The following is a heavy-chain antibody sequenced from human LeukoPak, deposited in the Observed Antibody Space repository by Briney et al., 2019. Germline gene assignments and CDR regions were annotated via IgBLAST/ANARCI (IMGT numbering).Heavy chain of an antibody. J-gene: IGHJ4*02. CDR3: ARRRQWRHFDY. CDR2: INHSGST. Sequence: SETLSLTCAVYGGSFSGYYWSWIRQPPGKGLEWIGEINHSGSTNYNPSLKSRVTISVDTSKNQFSLKLSSVTAADTAVYYCARRRQWRHFDYWGQGTLVTVS. V-gene: IGHV4-34*01. CDR1: GGSFSGYY. D-gene: IGHD6-19*01.